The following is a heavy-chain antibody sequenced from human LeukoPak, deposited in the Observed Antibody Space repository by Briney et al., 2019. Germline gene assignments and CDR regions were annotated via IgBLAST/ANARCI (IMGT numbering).Heavy chain of an antibody. CDR2: IIPIFGTA. Sequence: SVKVSCKASGGTFSSYAISWVRQAPGQGLEWMGGIIPIFGTANYAQKFQGRVTITTDESTSTAYMELSSLRSEDTAVYYCARDSYGPYACDIWGQGTMVTVSS. CDR1: GGTFSSYA. CDR3: ARDSYGPYACDI. J-gene: IGHJ3*02. V-gene: IGHV1-69*05. D-gene: IGHD5-18*01.